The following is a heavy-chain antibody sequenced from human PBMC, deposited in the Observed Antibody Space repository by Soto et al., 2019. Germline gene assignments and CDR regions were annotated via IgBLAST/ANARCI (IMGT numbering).Heavy chain of an antibody. CDR2: SSGVDRPII. CDR3: TGGCVGTCCFEH. J-gene: IGHJ4*02. D-gene: IGHD3-9*01. CDR1: GFRLSDYS. V-gene: IGHV3-48*04. Sequence: EVQLVESGGASVQPGESLRLSCTGSGFRLSDYSMQWVRQAPGKGLEWDAYSSGVDRPIIFYAESVKGRFTVSRDDAKNSMCWQMISLRAEDLAGYHCTGGCVGTCCFEHWGQGALVTVSS.